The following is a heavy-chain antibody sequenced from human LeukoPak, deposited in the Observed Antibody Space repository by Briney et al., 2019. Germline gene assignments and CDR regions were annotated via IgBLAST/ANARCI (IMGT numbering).Heavy chain of an antibody. CDR2: IYYSGRT. J-gene: IGHJ5*01. CDR1: GGSICSSSYY. Sequence: KSSETLSLTCSVWGGSICSSSYYWGWSRQPPGEGLEWIGSIYYSGRTYYNPSLKSRVTISVDTSKNQFSLTLSSVTAADTAVYYCAGITGYCTGGSCYPDSCGPGTLVTVSS. D-gene: IGHD2-15*01. CDR3: AGITGYCTGGSCYPDS. V-gene: IGHV4-39*01.